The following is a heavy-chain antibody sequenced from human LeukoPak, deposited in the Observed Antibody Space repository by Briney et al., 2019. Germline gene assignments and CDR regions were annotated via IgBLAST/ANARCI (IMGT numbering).Heavy chain of an antibody. V-gene: IGHV7-4-1*02. CDR1: GYTFTSYA. Sequence: ASVKVSCKASGYTFTSYAMNWVRQAPGQGLEWMGWINTNTGNPTYAQGFTGRFVFSLDTSVSTAYLQISSLKAEDTAAYYCARGPYSGYRGAFDIWGQGTMVTVSS. D-gene: IGHD5-12*01. CDR2: INTNTGNP. CDR3: ARGPYSGYRGAFDI. J-gene: IGHJ3*02.